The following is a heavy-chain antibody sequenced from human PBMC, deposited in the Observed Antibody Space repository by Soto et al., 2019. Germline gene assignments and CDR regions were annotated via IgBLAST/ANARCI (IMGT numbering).Heavy chain of an antibody. V-gene: IGHV4-39*02. D-gene: IGHD5-18*01. CDR1: GGFVSSSSYS. CDR2: IYSSENT. CDR3: VKDSIQLWFREFDY. Sequence: SETLSLTCSVSGGFVSSSSYSWGWIRQSPGKGLEWIGTIYSSENTYYNPSLLSRVTISVDNSKNTLYLQMSSLRAEDTAVYYCVKDSIQLWFREFDYWGQGTLVTVSS. J-gene: IGHJ4*02.